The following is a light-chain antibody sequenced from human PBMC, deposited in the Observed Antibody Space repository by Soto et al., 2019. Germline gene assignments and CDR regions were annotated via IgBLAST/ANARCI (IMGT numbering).Light chain of an antibody. Sequence: DIQMTQSPSSLSASVGDRVTITCRTRQTISTYLNWYQQKPGRAPKLLIYDASSLQSGVPSRFSGGRSGTDFTLTIASLQPEDFATYYCEQSYITPFTFGPGTKVDIK. CDR1: QTISTY. CDR3: EQSYITPFT. CDR2: DAS. V-gene: IGKV1-39*01. J-gene: IGKJ3*01.